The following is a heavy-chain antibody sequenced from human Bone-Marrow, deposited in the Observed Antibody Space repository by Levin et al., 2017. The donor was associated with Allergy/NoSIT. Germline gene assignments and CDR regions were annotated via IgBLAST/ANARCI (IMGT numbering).Heavy chain of an antibody. D-gene: IGHD4-17*01. J-gene: IGHJ4*02. Sequence: GGSLRLSCAASGFTFSSYAMHWVRQAPGKGLEWVAVISYDGSNKYYADSVKGRFTISRDNSKNTLYLQMNSLRAEDTAVYYCARNTADYWGQGTLVTVSS. CDR2: ISYDGSNK. CDR3: ARNTADY. CDR1: GFTFSSYA. V-gene: IGHV3-30-3*01.